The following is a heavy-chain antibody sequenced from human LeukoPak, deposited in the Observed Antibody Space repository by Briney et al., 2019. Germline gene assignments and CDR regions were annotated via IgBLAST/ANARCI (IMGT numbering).Heavy chain of an antibody. D-gene: IGHD2-8*01. CDR2: ISYDGSNK. J-gene: IGHJ2*01. Sequence: GGSLRLSCAASGFTFSSYAMHWVRQAPGKGLEWVAVISYDGSNKYYADSVKGRFTISRDNSKNTLYLQMNSLRPEDTAVYFCARDGMVYAKGNYFDLWGRGTLVTVSS. CDR1: GFTFSSYA. V-gene: IGHV3-30*04. CDR3: ARDGMVYAKGNYFDL.